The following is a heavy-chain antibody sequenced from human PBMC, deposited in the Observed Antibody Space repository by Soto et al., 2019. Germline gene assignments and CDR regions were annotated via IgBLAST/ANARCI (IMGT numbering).Heavy chain of an antibody. J-gene: IGHJ6*03. D-gene: IGHD3-9*01. CDR2: IYYSGST. Sequence: SETLYLTCTVSGGSISSYYWSWIRQPPGKGLEWIGYIYYSGSTNYNPSLKSRVTISVDTSKNQFSLKLSSVTAADTAVHYCAREYYDILTGTPTMDYYYYIDFWGKGTTVTVSS. CDR1: GGSISSYY. V-gene: IGHV4-59*01. CDR3: AREYYDILTGTPTMDYYYYIDF.